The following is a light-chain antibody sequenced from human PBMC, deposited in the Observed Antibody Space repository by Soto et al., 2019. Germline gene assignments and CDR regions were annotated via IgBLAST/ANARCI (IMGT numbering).Light chain of an antibody. CDR1: QSVSGW. J-gene: IGKJ1*01. CDR3: QQYETFSGT. CDR2: DAS. Sequence: DIQLTQSPSFLSASIGARVTITCRASQSVSGWLAWYQQKPGEAPKLRIYDASALPRGVPSRFSGSGSGTKFTLTIASLQPDDFATYYCQQYETFSGTFGPGTKVDIK. V-gene: IGKV1-5*01.